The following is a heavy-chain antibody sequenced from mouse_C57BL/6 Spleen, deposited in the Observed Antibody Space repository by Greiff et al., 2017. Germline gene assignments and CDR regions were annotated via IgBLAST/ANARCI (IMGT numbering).Heavy chain of an antibody. CDR3: ARMRDYSNHWYFDV. CDR1: GFSLTSYG. J-gene: IGHJ1*03. Sequence: VKLVESGPGLVQPSQSLSITCTVSGFSLTSYGVHWVRQSPGKGLEWLGVIWSGGSTDYNAAFISRLSISKDNSKSQVFFKMNSLQADDTAIYYCARMRDYSNHWYFDVWGTGTTVTVSS. CDR2: IWSGGST. D-gene: IGHD2-5*01. V-gene: IGHV2-2*01.